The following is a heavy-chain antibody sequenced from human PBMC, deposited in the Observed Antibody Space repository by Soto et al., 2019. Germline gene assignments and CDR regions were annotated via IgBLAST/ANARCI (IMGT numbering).Heavy chain of an antibody. CDR3: ARGRTVTTWLDY. Sequence: SETLSLTCIVSGGYMSGYYWSWSRQPPGKGLEWIGSVLYSGSTDYNPSLKSRVTISLDTSKNQFSLRLSSVTAADTAVYYCARGRTVTTWLDYWGQGTLVTVSS. CDR1: GGYMSGYY. J-gene: IGHJ4*02. V-gene: IGHV4-59*01. D-gene: IGHD4-17*01. CDR2: VLYSGST.